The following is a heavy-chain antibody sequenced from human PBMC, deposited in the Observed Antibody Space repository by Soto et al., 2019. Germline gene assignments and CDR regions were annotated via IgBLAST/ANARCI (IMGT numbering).Heavy chain of an antibody. CDR1: GGTFSSYA. CDR3: AGAPTIFGVVQFDY. J-gene: IGHJ4*02. V-gene: IGHV1-69*13. CDR2: IIPIFGTA. Sequence: SVKVSCKASGGTFSSYAISWVRQAPGQGLEWMGGIIPIFGTANYAQKFQGRVTITADESTSTAYMELSSLRSEDTAVYYCAGAPTIFGVVQFDYWGQGTLVTVPQ. D-gene: IGHD3-3*01.